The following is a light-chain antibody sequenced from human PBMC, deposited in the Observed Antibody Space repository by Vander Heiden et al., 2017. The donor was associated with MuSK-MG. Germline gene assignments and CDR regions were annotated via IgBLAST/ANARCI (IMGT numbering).Light chain of an antibody. Sequence: DIQMTQSPSSLSASVGDRVTITCRASQRISSYLNWYQQKPGKAPKVLIYAASSLQSGVPLRFSGSGSGTDFTLTINRLQPEDVATYYCQRSDSTPQTFGQGAKVEI. J-gene: IGKJ1*01. CDR2: AAS. CDR3: QRSDSTPQT. V-gene: IGKV1-39*01. CDR1: QRISSY.